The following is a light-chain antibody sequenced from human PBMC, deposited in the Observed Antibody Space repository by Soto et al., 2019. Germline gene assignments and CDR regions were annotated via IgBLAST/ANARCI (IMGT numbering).Light chain of an antibody. V-gene: IGKV1-6*01. CDR1: QYIRNG. CDR3: LQDYDNPRT. CDR2: AAS. Sequence: AIQMTQSPSSLSASVGDRVTITCRASQYIRNGLGWYQQKPGKAPKLLIFAASSLQSGVPSRFSGSGSGTDFTLTISSLQPEDFATYYCLQDYDNPRTFGQGTKVEIK. J-gene: IGKJ1*01.